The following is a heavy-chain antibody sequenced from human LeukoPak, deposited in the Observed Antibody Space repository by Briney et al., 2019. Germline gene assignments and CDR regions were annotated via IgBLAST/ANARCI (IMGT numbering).Heavy chain of an antibody. CDR1: GFTFSSYS. CDR3: ARDFRGYDSSGYYYYFDY. D-gene: IGHD3-22*01. CDR2: ISSSSSYI. Sequence: PGGSLRLSCAASGFTFSSYSMNWVRQAPGKGLEWVSSISSSSSYIYYADSVKGRFTISRDNAKNSPYLQMNSLRAEDTAVYYCARDFRGYDSSGYYYYFDYWGQGTLVTVSS. V-gene: IGHV3-21*01. J-gene: IGHJ4*02.